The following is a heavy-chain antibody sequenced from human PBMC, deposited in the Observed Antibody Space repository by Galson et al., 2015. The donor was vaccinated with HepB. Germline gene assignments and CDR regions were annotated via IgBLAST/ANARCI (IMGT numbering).Heavy chain of an antibody. CDR3: ATTKFGSGAYRTFDI. Sequence: SLRLSCAASDSTFSSYTMNWVRQTPGKGLQWISYISTNEATIHYADSVKGRFTIARDNAENTMWLQMNSLRAEDTAVYYCATTKFGSGAYRTFDIWGQGTLVTVSS. J-gene: IGHJ3*02. V-gene: IGHV3-48*04. CDR1: DSTFSSYT. D-gene: IGHD2-15*01. CDR2: ISTNEATI.